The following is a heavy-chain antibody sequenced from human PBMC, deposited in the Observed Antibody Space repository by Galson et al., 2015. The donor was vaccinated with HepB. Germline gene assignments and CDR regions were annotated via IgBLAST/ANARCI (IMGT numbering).Heavy chain of an antibody. J-gene: IGHJ4*02. CDR3: AAPASKYSSSSSPGDY. CDR2: ISYDGSNK. V-gene: IGHV3-30-3*01. CDR1: GFTFSSYA. D-gene: IGHD6-6*01. Sequence: SLRLSCAASGFTFSSYAMHWVRQAPGKGLEWVAVISYDGSNKYYADSVKGRFTISRDNSKNTLYLQMNSLRAEDTAVYYCAAPASKYSSSSSPGDYWGQGTLVTVSS.